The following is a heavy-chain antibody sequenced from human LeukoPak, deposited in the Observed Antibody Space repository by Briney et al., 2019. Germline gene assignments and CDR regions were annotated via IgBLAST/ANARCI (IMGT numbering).Heavy chain of an antibody. V-gene: IGHV4-39*01. Sequence: SETLSLTCTVSGGSISSSSYYWGWIRQPPGKGLEWIGSIYYSGSTYYNPSLKSRVTISVDTSKNQFSLKLSSVTAADTAMYYCASGTGYSSGWYFDYWGQGTLVTVSS. CDR2: IYYSGST. J-gene: IGHJ4*02. CDR1: GGSISSSSYY. D-gene: IGHD6-19*01. CDR3: ASGTGYSSGWYFDY.